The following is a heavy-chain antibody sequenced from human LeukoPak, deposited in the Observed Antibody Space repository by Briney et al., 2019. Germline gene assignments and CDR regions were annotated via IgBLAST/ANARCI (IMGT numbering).Heavy chain of an antibody. CDR2: ISSSSSYI. CDR3: ARLYDGSAYHADHFDY. D-gene: IGHD3-22*01. CDR1: GFTLNTYN. V-gene: IGHV3-21*01. Sequence: GGSLRLSCAGSGFTLNTYNMNWVRQAPGKGLEWVSSISSSSSYIYYADSVKGRFTISRDNAKNSLYLQMNSLRAEDTAVYYCARLYDGSAYHADHFDYWGQGTLVIVSS. J-gene: IGHJ4*02.